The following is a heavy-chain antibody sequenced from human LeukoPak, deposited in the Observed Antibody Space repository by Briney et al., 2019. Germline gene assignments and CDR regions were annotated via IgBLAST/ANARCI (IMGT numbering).Heavy chain of an antibody. J-gene: IGHJ6*02. CDR2: ISSSGSTI. Sequence: GGSLRLSCAASGFTFSSYEMNWVRQAPGKGLERVSYISSSGSTIYYADSVKRRFTISRDNAKNSLYLQMNSLRAEDTAVYYCAREGVTMVRGVTDYYYYGMDVWGQGTTVTVSS. D-gene: IGHD3-10*01. CDR3: AREGVTMVRGVTDYYYYGMDV. CDR1: GFTFSSYE. V-gene: IGHV3-48*03.